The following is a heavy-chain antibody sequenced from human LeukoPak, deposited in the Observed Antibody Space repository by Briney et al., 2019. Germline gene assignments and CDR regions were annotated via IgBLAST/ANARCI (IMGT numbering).Heavy chain of an antibody. V-gene: IGHV3-20*04. CDR2: INWNGDST. J-gene: IGHJ4*02. Sequence: GGSLRLSCAGSGFTFDDYGMTWVRQAPGKGLEWVSSINWNGDSTYYADSVKGRFTISRDSAKNSLYLQMNSLRAEDTALYYCAKAGKVLNWNYYFDYWGQGTLVTVSS. D-gene: IGHD1-7*01. CDR3: AKAGKVLNWNYYFDY. CDR1: GFTFDDYG.